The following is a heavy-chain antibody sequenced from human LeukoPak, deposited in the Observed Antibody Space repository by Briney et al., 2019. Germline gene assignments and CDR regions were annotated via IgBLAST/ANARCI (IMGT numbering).Heavy chain of an antibody. V-gene: IGHV1-2*02. Sequence: WASVKVSCRASGYSFSTYYMNWVRQASGHGLEWLGLINTDSGGTNYAQKFLGRVTMTRDKANTTAYLELTGLTSDDTAVYYCTRHVVTLLRGVTQRRENWFDPWGQGTLVTVSS. D-gene: IGHD3-10*01. J-gene: IGHJ5*02. CDR3: TRHVVTLLRGVTQRRENWFDP. CDR1: GYSFSTYY. CDR2: INTDSGGT.